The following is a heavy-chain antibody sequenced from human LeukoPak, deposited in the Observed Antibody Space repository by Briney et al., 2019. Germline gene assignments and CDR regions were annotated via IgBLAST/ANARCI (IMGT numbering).Heavy chain of an antibody. J-gene: IGHJ4*02. CDR1: GGSISGYY. D-gene: IGHD3-10*01. Sequence: SETLSLTCTVSGGSISGYYWSWIRQPPGKGLEWIAYIYYNGISNYNPSLKSRVIISVDSSKNQFSLKLNSVTATDTAVYYCARHYGPWGQGTLVTVSS. V-gene: IGHV4-59*08. CDR3: ARHYGP. CDR2: IYYNGIS.